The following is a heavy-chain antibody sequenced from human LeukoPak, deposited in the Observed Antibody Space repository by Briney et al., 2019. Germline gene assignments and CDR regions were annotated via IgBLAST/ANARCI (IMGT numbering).Heavy chain of an antibody. CDR1: GYTFTGYY. D-gene: IGHD3-9*01. J-gene: IGHJ6*02. V-gene: IGHV1-2*02. CDR3: ARGDILTGYYQPPYYYYYGMDV. Sequence: GASVQVSCKGCGYTFTGYYMHWVRQAPGQGLEWVGWIYPNRGGTNYAQKLQGRVTMIRDTSISTAYLDLSRLRYDDSAVYYCARGDILTGYYQPPYYYYYGMDVWGQGTTVTVSS. CDR2: IYPNRGGT.